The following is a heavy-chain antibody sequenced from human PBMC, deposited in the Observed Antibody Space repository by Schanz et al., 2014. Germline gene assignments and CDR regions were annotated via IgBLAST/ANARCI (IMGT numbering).Heavy chain of an antibody. CDR3: AKDLAAVGVFDY. J-gene: IGHJ4*02. V-gene: IGHV3-23*04. CDR1: GFSFSIFA. D-gene: IGHD6-13*01. Sequence: EVQLVESGGGLVQPGGSLRLSCAASGFSFSIFAMTWVRQAPGKGLEWVSALTGSGTTTYYADSVKGRFTISRDNSKNTLDLQMNSLRAEDTAIYYCAKDLAAVGVFDYWGQGSLVTVSS. CDR2: LTGSGTTT.